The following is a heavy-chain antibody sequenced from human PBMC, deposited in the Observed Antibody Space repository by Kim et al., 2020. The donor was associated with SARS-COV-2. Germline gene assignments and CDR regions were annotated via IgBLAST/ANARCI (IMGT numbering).Heavy chain of an antibody. V-gene: IGHV4-4*02. Sequence: SETLSLTCAVSGGSISSSNWWCWVRQPPGGGLGWIGEIYHSGSTNYDPSLKSRVTISVDKSKNQFSLKLSSVTAADTAVYYCARRDGSGSDYSRIFDYWGQGTLVTVSS. CDR1: GGSISSSNW. D-gene: IGHD3-10*01. CDR3: ARRDGSGSDYSRIFDY. J-gene: IGHJ4*02. CDR2: IYHSGST.